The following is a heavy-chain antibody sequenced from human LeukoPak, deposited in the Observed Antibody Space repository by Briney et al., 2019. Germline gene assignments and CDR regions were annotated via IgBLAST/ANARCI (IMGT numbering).Heavy chain of an antibody. V-gene: IGHV4-34*01. Sequence: SETLSLTCAVYGGSFSGYYWRWIRQPPGKGLEWIGEINHSGSTNYNPSLKSRVTISVDTSKNQFSLKLSSVTAADTAVYYCARVGRDGYNWTFDYWGQGTLVTVSS. CDR2: INHSGST. CDR1: GGSFSGYY. J-gene: IGHJ4*02. D-gene: IGHD5-24*01. CDR3: ARVGRDGYNWTFDY.